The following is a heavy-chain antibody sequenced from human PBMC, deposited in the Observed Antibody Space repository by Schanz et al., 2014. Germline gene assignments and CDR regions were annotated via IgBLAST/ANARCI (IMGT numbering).Heavy chain of an antibody. CDR1: GFTFEDYA. D-gene: IGHD4-17*01. CDR3: VKDTNGGDSGNYHAFDV. V-gene: IGHV3-9*01. J-gene: IGHJ3*01. CDR2: LSWNRRSV. Sequence: EMQLVESGGGLVQPGRSLRLSCAASGFTFEDYAMHWVRQVPGKGLEWVAGLSWNRRSVGYADSVKGRFTISRDNAKNPLDLQMKRLRPEDTALYYCVKDTNGGDSGNYHAFDVWGQGTRVTVSS.